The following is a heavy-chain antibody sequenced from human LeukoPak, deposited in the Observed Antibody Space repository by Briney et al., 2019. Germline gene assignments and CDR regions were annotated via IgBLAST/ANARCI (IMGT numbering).Heavy chain of an antibody. J-gene: IGHJ5*02. D-gene: IGHD7-27*01. CDR3: ASSLGMGWFDP. V-gene: IGHV3-33*08. CDR1: GFTFSSFW. Sequence: GGSLRLSCTASGFTFSSFWMSWVRQAPGKGLEWVAVIWYDGSNKYYADSVKGRFTISRDNSKNTLYLQMNSLRAEDTAVYYCASSLGMGWFDPWGQGTLVTVSS. CDR2: IWYDGSNK.